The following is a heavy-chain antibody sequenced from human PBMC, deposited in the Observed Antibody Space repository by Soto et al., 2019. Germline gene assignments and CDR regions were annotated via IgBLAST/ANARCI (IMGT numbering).Heavy chain of an antibody. J-gene: IGHJ6*02. V-gene: IGHV3-33*01. D-gene: IGHD3-22*01. CDR3: ARDSVSRSGYLYGMDV. CDR1: GLTFSSYG. Sequence: GGSLRLSCAASGLTFSSYGMHWVRQAPGKGLEWVAVIWYDGSNKYYADSVKGRFTISRDNSKNTLYLQMNSLRAEDTAVYYCARDSVSRSGYLYGMDVWGQGTTVTVSS. CDR2: IWYDGSNK.